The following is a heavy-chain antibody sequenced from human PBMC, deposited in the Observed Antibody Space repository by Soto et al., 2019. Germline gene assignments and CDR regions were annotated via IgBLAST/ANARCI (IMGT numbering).Heavy chain of an antibody. V-gene: IGHV1-18*01. D-gene: IGHD1-7*01. Sequence: QVQLVQSGAEVKKPGASVKVSCKASGYTFTNFGISWVRQAPGQGLEWMGWISAYNGNTNYAQRFQGRVTMTTDTATSTAYMEVRSLGLYDTAVYYCARGGTQIDYWGQGTLVTVSS. J-gene: IGHJ4*02. CDR1: GYTFTNFG. CDR3: ARGGTQIDY. CDR2: ISAYNGNT.